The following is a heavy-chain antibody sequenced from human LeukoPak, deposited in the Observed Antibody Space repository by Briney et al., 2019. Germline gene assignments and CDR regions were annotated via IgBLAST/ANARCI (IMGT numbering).Heavy chain of an antibody. J-gene: IGHJ3*02. CDR2: ISSSGSTI. V-gene: IGHV3-11*01. CDR3: AREDPMVQALDAFDI. CDR1: GFTFSDYY. D-gene: IGHD3-10*01. Sequence: GGSLRLSCVASGFTFSDYYMSWIRQAPGKGLEWVSYISSSGSTIYYADSVKGRFTISRDNAKNSLYLQMNSLRAEDTAVYYCAREDPMVQALDAFDIWGQGTMVTVSS.